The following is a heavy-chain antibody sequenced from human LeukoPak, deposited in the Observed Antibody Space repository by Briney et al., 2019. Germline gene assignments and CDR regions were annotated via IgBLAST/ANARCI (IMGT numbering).Heavy chain of an antibody. J-gene: IGHJ4*02. CDR2: IYISGST. D-gene: IGHD3-22*01. CDR3: ARLYYDSSGYTLDY. CDR1: VGSSSSYC. V-gene: IGHV4-4*07. Sequence: SETLSLTCTVSVGSSSSYCWSWIRQPAGQALLWIGRIYISGSTIYNPSLKSRVTVSVDTSKHQFSLKLSSVTSADTAVYYCARLYYDSSGYTLDYWGQGTLVTVSS.